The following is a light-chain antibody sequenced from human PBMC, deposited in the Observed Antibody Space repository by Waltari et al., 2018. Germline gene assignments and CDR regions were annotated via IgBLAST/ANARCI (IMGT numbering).Light chain of an antibody. CDR3: CSYAGSITFWV. CDR2: DVT. Sequence: QSALTQPRSVSGSPGQSVTISCTGTSSDVGGYNYVSWYQHHPGKAPKLNIYDVTKRPPGVPDRFSASKSDNTASLTISGLQAEDEADYYCCSYAGSITFWVFGGGTKLTVL. V-gene: IGLV2-11*01. J-gene: IGLJ3*02. CDR1: SSDVGGYNY.